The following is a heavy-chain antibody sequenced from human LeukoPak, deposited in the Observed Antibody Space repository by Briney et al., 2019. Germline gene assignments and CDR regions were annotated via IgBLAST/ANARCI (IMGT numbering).Heavy chain of an antibody. D-gene: IGHD3-22*01. CDR3: AICLGRHYYDSSGYNDY. J-gene: IGHJ4*02. CDR2: MNPNSGNT. V-gene: IGHV1-8*01. Sequence: ASVKVSCKASGYTFTSYDINWVRQATGQGLEWMGWMNPNSGNTGYAQKFQGRVTMTRNTSISTAYMKLISLRSEDTAVYYCAICLGRHYYDSSGYNDYWGQGTLVTVSS. CDR1: GYTFTSYD.